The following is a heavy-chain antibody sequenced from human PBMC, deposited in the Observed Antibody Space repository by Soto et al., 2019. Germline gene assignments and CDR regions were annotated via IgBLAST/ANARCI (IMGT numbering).Heavy chain of an antibody. CDR2: ISSTSSTI. CDR3: ASWPDAADY. D-gene: IGHD6-25*01. CDR1: GVTFSSCS. V-gene: IGHV3-48*02. J-gene: IGHJ4*02. Sequence: EVQLVESVGGLVQLVGSLRLSCSASGVTFSSCSMNWVRQATGKGLEWLSYISSTSSTIYYADSVKGRFTISSDNAKNSLYLQMNSLRDEDTAVYYCASWPDAADYWGQGTLVTVSS.